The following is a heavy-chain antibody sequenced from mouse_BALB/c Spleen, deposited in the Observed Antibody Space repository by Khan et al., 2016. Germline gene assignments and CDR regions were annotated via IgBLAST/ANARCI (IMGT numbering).Heavy chain of an antibody. J-gene: IGHJ3*01. CDR1: GFSLTGYG. CDR2: IWADGRR. CDR3: SSDYDGFAY. Sequence: QVQLKESGPGLVAPSQRLSITCTVSGFSLTGYGVNWVRQPPGKGLEWLGKIWADGRRDYNSALKTRVSISKDNTKSQVVLIMNSLQADDTANYYCSSDYDGFAYWGQGTLVIVSA. D-gene: IGHD2-12*01. V-gene: IGHV2-6-7*01.